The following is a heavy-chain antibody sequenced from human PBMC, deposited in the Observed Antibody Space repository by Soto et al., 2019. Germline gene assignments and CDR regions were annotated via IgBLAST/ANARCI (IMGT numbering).Heavy chain of an antibody. CDR3: ASRYGSGYGGTPFDY. V-gene: IGHV3-66*01. D-gene: IGHD2-15*01. CDR1: GFTVSSNY. CDR2: IYSGGNT. Sequence: EVQLVESGGGLVQPGGSLRLSCAASGFTVSSNYMSWVRQAPGKGLEWVSVIYSGGNTYYADSVKGRFTISKDNSKNTLYLQMNSLRAEDTAVYYCASRYGSGYGGTPFDYWGQRTLVSVSS. J-gene: IGHJ4*02.